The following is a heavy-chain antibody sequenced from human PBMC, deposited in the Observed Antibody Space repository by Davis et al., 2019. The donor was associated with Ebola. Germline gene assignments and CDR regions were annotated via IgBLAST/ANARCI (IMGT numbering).Heavy chain of an antibody. CDR1: GYTFTSYA. CDR2: INAGNGNT. CDR3: ARDCSSTSCYYGMDV. J-gene: IGHJ6*02. V-gene: IGHV1-3*01. Sequence: AASVKVSCKASGYTFTSYAMHWARQAPGQRLEWMGWINAGNGNTKYSQKFQGRVTITRDTSASTAYMELSRLRSDDTAVYYCARDCSSTSCYYGMDVWGQGTTVTVSS. D-gene: IGHD2-2*01.